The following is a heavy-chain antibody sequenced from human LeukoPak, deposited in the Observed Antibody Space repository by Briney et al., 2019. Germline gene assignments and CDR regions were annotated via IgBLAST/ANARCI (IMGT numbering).Heavy chain of an antibody. CDR3: ASCSSTNCY. V-gene: IGHV3-30-3*01. D-gene: IGHD2-2*01. Sequence: PGGSLRLSCAASGFTFSSYAMHWVRQAPGKGLEWVAVISYDGSNKYYADSVKGRFTISRDNSKNTLSLQMDSLRAEDTAVYYCASCSSTNCYWGQGTLVTVSS. CDR2: ISYDGSNK. J-gene: IGHJ4*02. CDR1: GFTFSSYA.